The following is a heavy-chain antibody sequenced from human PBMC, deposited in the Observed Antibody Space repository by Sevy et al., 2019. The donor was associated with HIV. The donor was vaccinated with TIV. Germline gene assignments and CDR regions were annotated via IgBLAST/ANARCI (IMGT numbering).Heavy chain of an antibody. CDR1: GFTLNSYA. CDR3: ARAGVPSQPNVNPRLFFDY. V-gene: IGHV3-30*04. CDR2: ISYDGKDT. Sequence: GGSLRLSCAASGFTLNSYAMHWVRQTPVRGLEWMAVISYDGKDTYYADSVKGRFTISKDSSKTMLYLKMNSLRTEDTALYYCARAGVPSQPNVNPRLFFDYWGQGTVVTVSS. J-gene: IGHJ4*02.